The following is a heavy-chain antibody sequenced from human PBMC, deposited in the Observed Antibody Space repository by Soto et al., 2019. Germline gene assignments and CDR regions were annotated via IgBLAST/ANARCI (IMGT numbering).Heavy chain of an antibody. D-gene: IGHD3-10*01. Sequence: SQTLSLTCVISGDSVSSNSAGWSWIRQSPSRGLEWLGRTYYKSKWSNDYALSVKSRITINPDTSKNQFSLHLYSVTPEDTAVYYCTGITWFRGMDVWCQGTPVTVSS. J-gene: IGHJ6*02. CDR1: GDSVSSNSAG. CDR3: TGITWFRGMDV. CDR2: TYYKSKWSN. V-gene: IGHV6-1*01.